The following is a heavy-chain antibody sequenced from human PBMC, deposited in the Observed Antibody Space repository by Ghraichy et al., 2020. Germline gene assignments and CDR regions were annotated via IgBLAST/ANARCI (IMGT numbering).Heavy chain of an antibody. CDR2: ISGSGGST. J-gene: IGHJ4*02. CDR1: GFPFSSYA. Sequence: GGSLRLSCAASGFPFSSYAMSWVRQAPGKGLEWVSTISGSGGSTYYADSVRGRFTISRDNSKNKLYLQMNSLRAGDTAVYYCAKDRQGPPYYDFDFWGQGTLVTVSS. CDR3: AKDRQGPPYYDFDF. V-gene: IGHV3-23*01. D-gene: IGHD3-22*01.